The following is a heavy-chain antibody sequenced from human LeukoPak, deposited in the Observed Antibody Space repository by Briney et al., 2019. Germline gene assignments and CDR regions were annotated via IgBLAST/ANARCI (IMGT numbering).Heavy chain of an antibody. CDR1: GFTFSNYA. Sequence: GGSLRLSCAASGFTFSNYAMNWVRQAPGKGLEWVSVISSSGGTTNYADSVEGRFTVSRDNSKNTLYLQLNSLRAEDTAVYYCARGKESIYSEILGWGQGTLVTVS. J-gene: IGHJ4*02. CDR3: ARGKESIYSEILG. V-gene: IGHV3-23*01. CDR2: ISSSGGTT. D-gene: IGHD2-21*01.